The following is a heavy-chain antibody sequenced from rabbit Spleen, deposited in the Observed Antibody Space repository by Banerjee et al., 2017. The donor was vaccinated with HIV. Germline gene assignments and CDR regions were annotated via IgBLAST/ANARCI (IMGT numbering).Heavy chain of an antibody. CDR1: GVSLNDKD. CDR2: IDLGDGST. Sequence: EQLEESGGGLVKPEGSLTLTCKASGVSLNDKDVMCWVRQAPGKGLEWIACIDLGDGSTYDASWVNGRFSISRSTSLKTVTLQMTSLTAADTATYFCARDLVTVIGWNFNLWGQGTLVTVS. CDR3: ARDLVTVIGWNFNL. D-gene: IGHD5-1*01. V-gene: IGHV1S47*01. J-gene: IGHJ4*01.